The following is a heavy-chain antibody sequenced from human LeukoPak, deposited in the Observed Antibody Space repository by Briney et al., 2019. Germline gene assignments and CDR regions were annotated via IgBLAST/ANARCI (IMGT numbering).Heavy chain of an antibody. J-gene: IGHJ4*02. V-gene: IGHV3-7*01. CDR1: GFTFSGHW. Sequence: GGSLRLSCAPSGFTFSGHWMSWVRQAPGKGLEWVANINQGGSDKYYVDSVKGRFTISRDNANNLLYLQMNSLRGEDTAVYYCTRDRSRAEDDWGQGTLVTVSS. CDR3: TRDRSRAEDD. CDR2: INQGGSDK. D-gene: IGHD1-14*01.